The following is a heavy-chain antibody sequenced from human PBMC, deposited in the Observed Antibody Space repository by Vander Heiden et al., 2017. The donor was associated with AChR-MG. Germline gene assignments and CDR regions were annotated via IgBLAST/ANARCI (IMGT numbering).Heavy chain of an antibody. CDR2: IYYSGST. D-gene: IGHD3-16*02. J-gene: IGHJ3*02. CDR3: ARARYDYVWGSYRPQTFDI. CDR1: GSSLSRGDYY. Sequence: QVRLQESGPGLVKPSQTLSLTCPVSGSSLSRGDYYLVWLPQPPGQAPEWIGYIYYSGSTYFNPSLNSRVNISLDTSKNQFSLNLRFVTAADTDVYYCARARYDYVWGSYRPQTFDIWGQGTMVTVSA. V-gene: IGHV4-30-4*01.